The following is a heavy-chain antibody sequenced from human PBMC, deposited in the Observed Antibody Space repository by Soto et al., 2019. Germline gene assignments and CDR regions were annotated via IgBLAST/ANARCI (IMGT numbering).Heavy chain of an antibody. D-gene: IGHD6-13*01. Sequence: SSETLSLTCTVSGGSISSYYWSWIRQPPGKGLEWIGYIYYSGSANYNPSPKSRVTMSLDISKSQFSLRLTSVTAADTAVYFCARYNAASGTYYFDYWGRGALVTVSS. CDR1: GGSISSYY. CDR3: ARYNAASGTYYFDY. V-gene: IGHV4-59*12. CDR2: IYYSGSA. J-gene: IGHJ4*02.